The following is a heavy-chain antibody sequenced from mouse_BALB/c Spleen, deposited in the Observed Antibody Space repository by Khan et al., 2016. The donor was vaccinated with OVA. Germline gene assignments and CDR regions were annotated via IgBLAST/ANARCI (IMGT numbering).Heavy chain of an antibody. CDR1: GFTFSSYA. Sequence: EVELVESGGGLVKPGGSLKLSCAASGFTFSSYAMSWVRQSPEKRLEWVAEISSGGSYTYYPDTVTGRFTISSDNAKNTLYLEMSSLRSEDTAMYYCARASYNYGSSPWFFDYWGQGTTLTVSS. V-gene: IGHV5-9-4*01. J-gene: IGHJ2*01. CDR3: ARASYNYGSSPWFFDY. CDR2: ISSGGSYT. D-gene: IGHD1-1*01.